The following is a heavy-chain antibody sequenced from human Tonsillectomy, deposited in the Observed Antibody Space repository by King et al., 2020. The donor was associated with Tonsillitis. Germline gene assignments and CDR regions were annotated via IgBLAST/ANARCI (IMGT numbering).Heavy chain of an antibody. CDR1: GASISSYY. D-gene: IGHD3-9*01. Sequence: VQLQESGPGLVKPSETLSLTCTVSGASISSYYWSWIRQPPGKGLEWIGYIYDSGKTNYNPSLKSRVTISVDTSKNQFSLKLNSVTAADTAVYYCARGYDILTGRTLDPWGQGTLVTVSS. V-gene: IGHV4-59*01. CDR3: ARGYDILTGRTLDP. CDR2: IYDSGKT. J-gene: IGHJ5*02.